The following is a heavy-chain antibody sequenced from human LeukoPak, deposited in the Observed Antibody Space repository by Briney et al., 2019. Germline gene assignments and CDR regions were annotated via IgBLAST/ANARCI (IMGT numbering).Heavy chain of an antibody. CDR2: INPNSGGT. J-gene: IGHJ6*03. D-gene: IGHD2-15*01. CDR3: ARDLRYCSGGSCYLGPNYYYCMDV. V-gene: IGHV1-2*02. Sequence: ASVKVSCKASGYTFTGYYMHWVRQAPGQGLEWMGWINPNSGGTNYAQKFQGRVTMTRDTSISTAYMELSRLRSDDTAVYYCARDLRYCSGGSCYLGPNYYYCMDVWGKGTTVTISS. CDR1: GYTFTGYY.